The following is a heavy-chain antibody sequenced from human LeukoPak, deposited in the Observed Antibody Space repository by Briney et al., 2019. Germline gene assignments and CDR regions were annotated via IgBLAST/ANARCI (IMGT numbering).Heavy chain of an antibody. CDR1: GFTFSNYA. V-gene: IGHV3-64D*06. Sequence: PGGSLRLSCSASGFTFSNYAMHWVRQAPGKGLEHVSAISSNGGSTYYADSVTGRFTISRDHSKNTLYLQMSSLRAEDTAVYYCVKHFDYWGQGTLVTVSS. CDR3: VKHFDY. J-gene: IGHJ4*02. CDR2: ISSNGGST.